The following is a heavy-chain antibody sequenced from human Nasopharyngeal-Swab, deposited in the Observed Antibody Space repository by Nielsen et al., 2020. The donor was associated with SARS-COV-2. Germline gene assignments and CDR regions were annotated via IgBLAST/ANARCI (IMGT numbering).Heavy chain of an antibody. CDR2: INHSGST. D-gene: IGHD1-1*01. CDR3: ARDESWRYYYGMDV. J-gene: IGHJ6*02. CDR1: GGSFSGYY. Sequence: SETLSLTCAVYGGSFSGYYWSWIRQPPGKGLEWIGEINHSGSTNYNPSLKSRVTISVDTSKNQFSLKLSSATAAYTAVYYCARDESWRYYYGMDVWGQGTTVTVSS. V-gene: IGHV4-34*01.